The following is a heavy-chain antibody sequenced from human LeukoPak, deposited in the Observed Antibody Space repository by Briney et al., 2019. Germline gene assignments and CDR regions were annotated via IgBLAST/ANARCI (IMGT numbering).Heavy chain of an antibody. V-gene: IGHV3-30*18. J-gene: IGHJ4*02. CDR3: AKGPLRGTAAAIDY. D-gene: IGHD2-2*01. CDR1: GFTFSNYG. Sequence: PGGSLRLSCAASGFTFSNYGMHWVRQAPGKGLGWVAVISYDGRNIHYPDSVKGRFTISRDISTDTLWLQMDSLRTEDTAVYYCAKGPLRGTAAAIDYWGQGTLVTVSS. CDR2: ISYDGRNI.